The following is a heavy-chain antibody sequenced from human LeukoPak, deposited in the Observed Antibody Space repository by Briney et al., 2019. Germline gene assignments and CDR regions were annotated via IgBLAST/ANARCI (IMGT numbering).Heavy chain of an antibody. CDR1: GFTFSGYS. V-gene: IGHV3-21*01. D-gene: IGHD4-23*01. J-gene: IGHJ6*03. Sequence: GGSLRLSCAASGFTFSGYSMNWVRQAPGKGLEWVSSISSSSSYIYYADSVKGRFTISRDNAKNSLYLQMNSLRAEDTAVYYCARDVFRVTLVRWDYMDVWGKGTTVTVSS. CDR3: ARDVFRVTLVRWDYMDV. CDR2: ISSSSSYI.